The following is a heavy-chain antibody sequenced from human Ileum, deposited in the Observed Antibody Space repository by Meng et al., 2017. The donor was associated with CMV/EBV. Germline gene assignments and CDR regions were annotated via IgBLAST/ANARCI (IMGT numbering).Heavy chain of an antibody. CDR1: GFSFRSYA. J-gene: IGHJ4*02. CDR3: ARQTDYSNALDY. D-gene: IGHD4-11*01. Sequence: SLKISCAVSGFSFRSYAMHWVRQAPGKGLEWVSGSSWDRVHIGYADSVKGRFTISRDNGKNSLFLQMNSLRPEDTGLYYCARQTDYSNALDYWGQGTLVTVSS. V-gene: IGHV3-9*01. CDR2: SSWDRVHI.